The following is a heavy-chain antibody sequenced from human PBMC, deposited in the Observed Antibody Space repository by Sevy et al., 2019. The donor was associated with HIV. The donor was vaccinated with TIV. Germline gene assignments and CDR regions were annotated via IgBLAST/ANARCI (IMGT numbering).Heavy chain of an antibody. CDR3: ARFGSYRLAYYGMDV. D-gene: IGHD3-9*01. J-gene: IGHJ6*02. V-gene: IGHV5-51*01. CDR1: GYSFSNYW. Sequence: GESLKISCKGSGYSFSNYWIGWVRQMPGKGLELMGIIYPGDSDTRYSPSFQGHVTISVDKSSSTAYLQWSRLRASDTAMYYCARFGSYRLAYYGMDVWGQGTTVTVSS. CDR2: IYPGDSDT.